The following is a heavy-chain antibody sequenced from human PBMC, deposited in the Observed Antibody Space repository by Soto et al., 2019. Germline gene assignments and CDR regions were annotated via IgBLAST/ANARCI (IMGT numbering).Heavy chain of an antibody. J-gene: IGHJ4*02. CDR3: ARHGTAWELPRPSDY. D-gene: IGHD1-26*01. Sequence: QLQLQESGPGLVKPSETLSLTCTVSGGSISSSSYYWGWIRQPPGKGLEWIGSIYYSGSTYYNPSLKSRVTISVDTSKNQFSLKLSSVTAADTAVYYCARHGTAWELPRPSDYWGQGTLVTVSS. V-gene: IGHV4-39*01. CDR1: GGSISSSSYY. CDR2: IYYSGST.